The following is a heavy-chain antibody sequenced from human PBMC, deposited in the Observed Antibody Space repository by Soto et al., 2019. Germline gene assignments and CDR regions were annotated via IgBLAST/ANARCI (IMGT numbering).Heavy chain of an antibody. V-gene: IGHV4-59*11. CDR2: IYYRGST. Sequence: SETLSLTCTVSGGSISSHYWSWVRQAPGKGLEWIGHIYYRGSTSYNPSLRSRSTISVDTSNNQFSLKLNSVTTADTAVYYCARDGREASGMDVWGQGTKVTVS. D-gene: IGHD1-26*01. CDR3: ARDGREASGMDV. J-gene: IGHJ6*02. CDR1: GGSISSHY.